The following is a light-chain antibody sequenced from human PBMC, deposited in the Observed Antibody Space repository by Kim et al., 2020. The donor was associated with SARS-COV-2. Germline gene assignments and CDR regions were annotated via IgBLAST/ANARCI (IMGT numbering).Light chain of an antibody. CDR2: YDS. V-gene: IGLV3-21*04. CDR3: HVWDSTSDHWV. Sequence: SYELTQPPSVSVAPGKTARITCGGNNIGSKSVHWYQQKPGQAPVLVIYYDSDRPSGIPERFSASNSGNMATLTIIRVEAGDEADYYCHVWDSTSDHWVFG. CDR1: NIGSKS. J-gene: IGLJ3*02.